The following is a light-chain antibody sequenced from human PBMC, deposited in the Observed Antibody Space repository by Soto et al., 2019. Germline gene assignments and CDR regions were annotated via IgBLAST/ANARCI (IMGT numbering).Light chain of an antibody. CDR2: DNN. CDR1: NSNIGNNY. CDR3: GTWDSSLSAGV. V-gene: IGLV1-51*01. J-gene: IGLJ2*01. Sequence: QSVLTQPPSVSAAPGQKVTISCSGSNSNIGNNYVSWYQQLPGTAPKLLIYDNNERTSGIPDRFSGSKSGTSATLGITGLQTGDEADYYCGTWDSSLSAGVFGGGTKLTVL.